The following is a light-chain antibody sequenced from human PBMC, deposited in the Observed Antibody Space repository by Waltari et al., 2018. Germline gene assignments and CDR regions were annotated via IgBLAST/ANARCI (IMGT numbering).Light chain of an antibody. J-gene: IGKJ1*01. CDR3: QQYNNWPPWT. V-gene: IGKV3-15*01. CDR1: QSVSSN. Sequence: EIVLTQSPATLSVSPGERATLSCRASQSVSSNLAWYQQKPGQAPRLLIYGASTRATAIPARFSGSGYGTEFTLTISSLQSEDFAVYYCQQYNNWPPWTFGQGTKVEIK. CDR2: GAS.